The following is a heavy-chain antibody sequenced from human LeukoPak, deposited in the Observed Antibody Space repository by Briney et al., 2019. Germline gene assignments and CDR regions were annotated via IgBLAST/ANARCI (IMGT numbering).Heavy chain of an antibody. J-gene: IGHJ4*02. Sequence: AGGSLRLSCAASGFTFDDYAMHWVRQAPGKGLEWVSGISWNSGSIGYADSVKGRFTISRDNAKNSLYLQMNSLRAEDTAVYYCARDYGEYYYDSSGYYGGFDYWGQGTLVTVSS. V-gene: IGHV3-9*01. CDR1: GFTFDDYA. CDR2: ISWNSGSI. D-gene: IGHD3-22*01. CDR3: ARDYGEYYYDSSGYYGGFDY.